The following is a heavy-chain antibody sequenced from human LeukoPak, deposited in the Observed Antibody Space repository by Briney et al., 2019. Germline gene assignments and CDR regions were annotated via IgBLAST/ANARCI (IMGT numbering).Heavy chain of an antibody. J-gene: IGHJ4*02. Sequence: EASVKVSCKASGYTFTSYGISWVRQAPGQGLEWMGWISAYNGNTNYAQKLQGRVTMTTDTSTSTAYMELRSLRSDDTAVYYCARDLPPHYYDSSGYYYVATFDYWGQGTLVTVSS. CDR1: GYTFTSYG. CDR3: ARDLPPHYYDSSGYYYVATFDY. D-gene: IGHD3-22*01. V-gene: IGHV1-18*01. CDR2: ISAYNGNT.